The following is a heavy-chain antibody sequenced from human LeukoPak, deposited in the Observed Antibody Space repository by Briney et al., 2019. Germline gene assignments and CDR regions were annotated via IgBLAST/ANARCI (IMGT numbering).Heavy chain of an antibody. Sequence: GGSLRLSCAASGFTFSSYTMSWVRQAPGKGLEWVSAISGSGGSTYYADSVKGWFTISRDNSKNTLYLQMNSLRAEDTAVYYCAKRSDILTGYPFDYWGQGTLVTVSS. CDR1: GFTFSSYT. CDR3: AKRSDILTGYPFDY. V-gene: IGHV3-23*01. D-gene: IGHD3-9*01. CDR2: ISGSGGST. J-gene: IGHJ4*02.